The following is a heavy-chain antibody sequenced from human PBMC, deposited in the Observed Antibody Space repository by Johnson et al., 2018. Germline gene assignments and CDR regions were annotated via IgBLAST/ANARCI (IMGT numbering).Heavy chain of an antibody. J-gene: IGHJ6*03. Sequence: QVQLQESGPGLVKPSETLSLTCTVSGGSISSYYWSWIRQPPGKGLEWIGYIYHSGSTNYNPSLRHRFTLLVDTSKNQFSLKLSSVTAAATAVYYCASAPSFRAAAGPGYYYYYMGVWGKGTTVTVSS. V-gene: IGHV4-59*12. CDR3: ASAPSFRAAAGPGYYYYYMGV. D-gene: IGHD6-13*01. CDR2: IYHSGST. CDR1: GGSISSYY.